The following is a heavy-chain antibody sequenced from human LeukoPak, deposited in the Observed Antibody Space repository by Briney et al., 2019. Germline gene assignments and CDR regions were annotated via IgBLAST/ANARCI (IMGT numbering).Heavy chain of an antibody. CDR3: ARRDCSNGICYFDY. CDR1: GFRFSDHY. Sequence: GGSLRLSCAASGFRFSDHYMDWVRQAPGKGLEWVGRTRNKANSYITEYAASVKGRFTVSSDDSKNSLYLQMNNLKTEDTAVYYCARRDCSNGICYFDYWGQGTVVTVSS. D-gene: IGHD2-8*01. V-gene: IGHV3-72*01. CDR2: TRNKANSYIT. J-gene: IGHJ4*02.